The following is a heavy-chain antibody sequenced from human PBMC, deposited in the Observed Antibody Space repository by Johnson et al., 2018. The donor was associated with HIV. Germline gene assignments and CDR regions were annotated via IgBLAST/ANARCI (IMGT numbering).Heavy chain of an antibody. CDR2: IRYDGSNK. CDR1: GFTFSSYG. D-gene: IGHD3-9*01. J-gene: IGHJ3*02. Sequence: QMLLVESGGRVVQPGGSLRLSCAASGFTFSSYGMHWLRQAPGKGLEWVAFIRYDGSNKYYAVPVQVRLPISVAHSKNTLYLQMNSLRAEDTAVYYCAKDREYYDILTGYYISLSSWDAFDIWGQGTMVTVSS. V-gene: IGHV3-30*02. CDR3: AKDREYYDILTGYYISLSSWDAFDI.